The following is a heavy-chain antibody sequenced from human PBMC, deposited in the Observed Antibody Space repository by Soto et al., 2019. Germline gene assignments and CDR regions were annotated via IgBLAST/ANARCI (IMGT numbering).Heavy chain of an antibody. V-gene: IGHV1-3*01. CDR1: VAAFTSYD. CDR3: VRRHVPAAGIDSFEP. D-gene: IGHD6-13*01. CDR2: LNASSGDT. Sequence: XSVKTCCKPPVAAFTSYDINLLRQATGQSVQGWGWLNASSGDTMYSAKLQVRVTIIMDTSANRAHIELSSLMSDDTAVYYCVRRHVPAAGIDSFEPWGQGTLVT. J-gene: IGHJ5*02.